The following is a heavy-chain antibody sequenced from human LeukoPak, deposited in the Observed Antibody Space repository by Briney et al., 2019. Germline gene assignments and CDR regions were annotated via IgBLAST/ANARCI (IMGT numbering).Heavy chain of an antibody. D-gene: IGHD2-2*01. CDR2: INTDGSST. CDR3: ARDVHCASTSCYPFDN. V-gene: IGHV3-74*01. J-gene: IGHJ4*02. Sequence: GGSLRLSCAASGFTFSTYWMHWVRQAPGKGLVWVSRINTDGSSTSYADSVKGRFTISRDNAKNTLYLQMNTLRAEDTAVYYCARDVHCASTSCYPFDNWGQGTLVTVSS. CDR1: GFTFSTYW.